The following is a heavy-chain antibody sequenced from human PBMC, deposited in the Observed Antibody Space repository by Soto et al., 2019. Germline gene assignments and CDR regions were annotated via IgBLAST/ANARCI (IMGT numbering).Heavy chain of an antibody. CDR3: ARGLNGYLHYFDY. Sequence: ASVKVSCKASGYTFTSYAMHWVRQAPGQRLEWMGWINAGNGNTKYSQKFQGRVAITRDTSASTAYMELSSLRSEDTAVYYCARGLNGYLHYFDYWGQGTPVTVSS. V-gene: IGHV1-3*01. CDR2: INAGNGNT. J-gene: IGHJ4*02. CDR1: GYTFTSYA. D-gene: IGHD5-18*01.